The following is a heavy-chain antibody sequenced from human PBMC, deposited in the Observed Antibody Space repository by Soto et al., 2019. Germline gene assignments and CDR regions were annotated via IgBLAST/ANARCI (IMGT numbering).Heavy chain of an antibody. CDR3: ARIYDSSGYYPGYFDY. V-gene: IGHV3-30-3*01. J-gene: IGHJ4*02. D-gene: IGHD3-22*01. CDR2: ISYDGSNK. CDR1: GFTFSSYA. Sequence: PGGSLRLSCAASGFTFSSYAMHWVRQAPGKGLEWVAVISYDGSNKYYADSVKGRFTISRDNSKNTLYLQMNSLRAEDTAVYYCARIYDSSGYYPGYFDYWGQGTLVTVSS.